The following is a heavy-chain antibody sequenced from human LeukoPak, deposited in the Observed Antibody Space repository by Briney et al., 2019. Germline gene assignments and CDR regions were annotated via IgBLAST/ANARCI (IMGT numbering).Heavy chain of an antibody. J-gene: IGHJ5*02. CDR3: ARGQARLSWFDP. Sequence: SSETLSLTCTVSGGSISSYYWGWIRQPAGRGLEWIGRIYTSGSTNYNPSLKSRVTMSVETSKNQFSLKLSSVTAADTAVYYCARGQARLSWFDPWGQGTLVTVSS. CDR1: GGSISSYY. V-gene: IGHV4-4*07. CDR2: IYTSGST. D-gene: IGHD6-6*01.